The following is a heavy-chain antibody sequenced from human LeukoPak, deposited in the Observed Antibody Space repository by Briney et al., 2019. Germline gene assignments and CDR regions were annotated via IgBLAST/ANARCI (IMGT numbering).Heavy chain of an antibody. CDR2: ISSRSSYI. CDR3: ARDWSVAIYYGSGSYSYFDY. Sequence: PGGSLRLSCAASGFTFSSYSMNWVRQAPGKGLEWVSSISSRSSYIYYADSVKGRFTISRDSAKNSLYLQMNTLRAEDTAVYYCARDWSVAIYYGSGSYSYFDYWGQGTLVTVSS. D-gene: IGHD3-10*01. J-gene: IGHJ4*02. CDR1: GFTFSSYS. V-gene: IGHV3-21*01.